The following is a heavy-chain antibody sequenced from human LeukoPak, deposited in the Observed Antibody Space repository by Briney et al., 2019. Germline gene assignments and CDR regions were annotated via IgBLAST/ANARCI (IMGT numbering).Heavy chain of an antibody. CDR2: IYYSGST. Sequence: SETLSLTCTVSGGSVSSGSYYWSWIRQPPGKGLEWIGDIYYSGSTNYNPSLKSRVTISVDTSKNQFSLKLSSVTAADTAVYYCASRYCSGGSCYLDAFDIWGQGTMVTVSS. J-gene: IGHJ3*02. CDR1: GGSVSSGSYY. D-gene: IGHD2-15*01. V-gene: IGHV4-61*01. CDR3: ASRYCSGGSCYLDAFDI.